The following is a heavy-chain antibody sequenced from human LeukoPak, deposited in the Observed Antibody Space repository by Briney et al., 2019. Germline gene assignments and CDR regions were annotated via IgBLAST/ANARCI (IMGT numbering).Heavy chain of an antibody. CDR2: ISSSSSYI. CDR3: ARGFPYAFDI. J-gene: IGHJ3*02. V-gene: IGHV3-21*01. CDR1: GFTFSSYE. Sequence: PGGSLGLSCAASGFTFSSYEMNWVRQAPGKGLEWVSSISSSSSYIYYADSVKGRFTISRDNAKNSLYLQMNSLRAEDSAVYYCARGFPYAFDIWGQGTMVTVSS. D-gene: IGHD3-10*01.